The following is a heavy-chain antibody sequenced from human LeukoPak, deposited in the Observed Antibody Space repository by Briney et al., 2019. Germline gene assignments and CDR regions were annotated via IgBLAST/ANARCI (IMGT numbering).Heavy chain of an antibody. CDR2: IKQDGSQK. CDR3: ARDKGYGSDY. D-gene: IGHD3-10*01. CDR1: GFTFSDHW. Sequence: GGSLRLSCEASGFTFSDHWMSWVRQAPGKGLEWVACIKQDGSQKDYVDSVKGRFTISRDNAKNSLYLQMSSLRAEDTAMYYCARDKGYGSDYWGPGVQVTVSS. V-gene: IGHV3-7*01. J-gene: IGHJ4*02.